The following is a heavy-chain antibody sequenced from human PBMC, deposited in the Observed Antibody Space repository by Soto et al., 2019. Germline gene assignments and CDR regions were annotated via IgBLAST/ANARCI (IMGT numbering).Heavy chain of an antibody. D-gene: IGHD3-16*01. CDR1: GFTFSGFG. CDR2: IWYDGSDK. J-gene: IGHJ4*02. CDR3: AFGNLSYYFDF. Sequence: VGSLRLSCAASGFTFSGFGMHWVRQAPGKGLEWVAIIWYDGSDKYYADSVKGRFTISRDSSKNTLYLQMNSLRAEDTAVYHCAFGNLSYYFDFWGQGTPVTVSS. V-gene: IGHV3-33*01.